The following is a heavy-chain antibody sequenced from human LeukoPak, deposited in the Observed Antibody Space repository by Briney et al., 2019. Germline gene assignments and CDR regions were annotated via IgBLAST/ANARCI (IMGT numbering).Heavy chain of an antibody. CDR3: ARGGYCSGGSCHRSRSVWFDP. V-gene: IGHV4-34*01. CDR1: GGSFSGYY. CDR2: INHSGST. J-gene: IGHJ5*02. Sequence: SETLSLTCAVYGGSFSGYYWSWIRQPPGKGLEWIGEINHSGSTNYNPSLKSRVTISVDTSKNQFSLKLSSVTAADTAVYYCARGGYCSGGSCHRSRSVWFDPWGQGTLVTVSS. D-gene: IGHD2-15*01.